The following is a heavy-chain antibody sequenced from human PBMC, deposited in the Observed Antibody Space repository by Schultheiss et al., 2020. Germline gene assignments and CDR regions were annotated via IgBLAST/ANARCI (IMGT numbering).Heavy chain of an antibody. Sequence: GGSLRLSCAASGFTFSSYWMHWVRQAPGKGLVWVSRINSDGSSTSYADSVKGRFTISRDNAKNTLYLQMNSLRAEDTAVYYCARDSYDFWSGYENNWFDPWGQGTLVTVSS. CDR1: GFTFSSYW. V-gene: IGHV3-74*01. CDR2: INSDGSST. J-gene: IGHJ5*02. D-gene: IGHD3-3*01. CDR3: ARDSYDFWSGYENNWFDP.